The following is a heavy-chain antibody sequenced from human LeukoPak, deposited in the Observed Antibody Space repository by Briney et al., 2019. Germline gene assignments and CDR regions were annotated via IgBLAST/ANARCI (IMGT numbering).Heavy chain of an antibody. Sequence: GGSLRLSCAASGFTFSSYSMNWVRQAPGKGLEWVSSISSSSSYIYYADSVKGRFTISRDNAKNSLYLQMNSLRAEDTAVYYCARSKGRVDAVAVTEPFDYWGQGTLVTVSS. V-gene: IGHV3-21*01. CDR2: ISSSSSYI. D-gene: IGHD6-19*01. J-gene: IGHJ4*02. CDR1: GFTFSSYS. CDR3: ARSKGRVDAVAVTEPFDY.